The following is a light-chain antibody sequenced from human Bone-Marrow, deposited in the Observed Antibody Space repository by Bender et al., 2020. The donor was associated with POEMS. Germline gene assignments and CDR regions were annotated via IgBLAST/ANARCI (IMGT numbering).Light chain of an antibody. Sequence: SSELTQDPAVSVALGQTVRITCQGDSLRSYYASWYQHLPGTAPKLLIYSSHRRPSEVPDRFSGSRSGTSASLAISGLQSEDEADYYCAVWDDSLNGWVFGGGTKLTVL. J-gene: IGLJ3*02. CDR2: SSH. V-gene: IGLV3-19*01. CDR3: AVWDDSLNGWV. CDR1: SLRSYY.